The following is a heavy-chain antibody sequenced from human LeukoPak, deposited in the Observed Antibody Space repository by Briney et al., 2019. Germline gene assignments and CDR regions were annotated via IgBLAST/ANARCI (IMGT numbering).Heavy chain of an antibody. J-gene: IGHJ4*02. Sequence: PSETLSLTRTVSGGSISSSSNYWGWIRQPPGKGLEWIGSIFYTGSTYYNPSLKSRVTISVDTSKNQFSLKLSSVTAADTAVYYCARLDSSGWDDYWGQGTLVTVSS. CDR2: IFYTGST. CDR3: ARLDSSGWDDY. D-gene: IGHD6-19*01. CDR1: GGSISSSSNY. V-gene: IGHV4-39*01.